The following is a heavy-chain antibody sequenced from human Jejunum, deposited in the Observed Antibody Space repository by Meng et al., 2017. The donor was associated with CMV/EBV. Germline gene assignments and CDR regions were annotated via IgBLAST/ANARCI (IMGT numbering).Heavy chain of an antibody. CDR3: ARGGWRFSFGSFDY. D-gene: IGHD5-18*01. J-gene: IGHJ4*02. V-gene: IGHV3-48*03. Sequence: GFTVSRYAMNWVRQAPGKGLEWVSYIGSSGRTIYFADSVRGRFTISRDNAKNSLYLQMNSLTGEDTAMYYCARGGWRFSFGSFDYWGQGARVTVSS. CDR2: IGSSGRTI. CDR1: GFTVSRYA.